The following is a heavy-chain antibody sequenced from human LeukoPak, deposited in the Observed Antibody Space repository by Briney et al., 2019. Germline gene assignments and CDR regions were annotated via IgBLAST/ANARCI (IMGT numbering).Heavy chain of an antibody. CDR2: INHSGST. V-gene: IGHV4-34*01. J-gene: IGHJ6*02. D-gene: IGHD5-12*01. CDR1: GGSFSGYY. CDR3: AGELATISMPRRPYGMDV. Sequence: SETLSLTCVVYGGSFSGYYWSWIRQPPGKGLEWIGEINHSGSTNYNPSLKSRVTISVDTSKNQFSLKLSSVTAADTAVYYCAGELATISMPRRPYGMDVWGQGTTVTVSS.